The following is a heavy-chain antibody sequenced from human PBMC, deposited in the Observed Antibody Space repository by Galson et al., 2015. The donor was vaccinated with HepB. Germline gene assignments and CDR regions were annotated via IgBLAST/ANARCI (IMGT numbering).Heavy chain of an antibody. J-gene: IGHJ6*02. CDR3: ARDGSIGSTSYGMDV. CDR1: GFTFSRYT. CDR2: ISSSSTYI. Sequence: SLRLSCAASGFTFSRYTMNWVRQAPGKGLEWVSSISSSSTYIYYADSVKGRFTISRDNAKNSLFLQMNSLRAEDTAVYYCARDGSIGSTSYGMDVWGQGTTVTVSS. V-gene: IGHV3-21*01. D-gene: IGHD2-2*01.